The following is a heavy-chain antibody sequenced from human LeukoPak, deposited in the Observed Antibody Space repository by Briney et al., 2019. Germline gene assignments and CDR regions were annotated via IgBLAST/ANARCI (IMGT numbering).Heavy chain of an antibody. CDR3: ARGGVAAAGMDLQH. CDR2: MNPNSGNT. D-gene: IGHD6-13*01. Sequence: VASVKVSCKASGYTFSSFDINWVRQATGQGLEWMGWMNPNSGNTGYARKFQGRVTITRNTSISTAYMELSSLRSEDTAVYYCARGGVAAAGMDLQHWGQGTLVTVSS. V-gene: IGHV1-8*03. J-gene: IGHJ1*01. CDR1: GYTFSSFD.